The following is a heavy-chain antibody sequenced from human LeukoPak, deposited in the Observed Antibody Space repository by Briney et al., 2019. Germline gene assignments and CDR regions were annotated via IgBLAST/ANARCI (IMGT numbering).Heavy chain of an antibody. J-gene: IGHJ4*02. CDR2: MNPNSGNT. D-gene: IGHD3-22*01. CDR3: AREPTDYDSSGKYDY. V-gene: IGHV1-8*01. Sequence: GASVKVSCKASGYTFTSYDINWVRQATGQGLERMGWMNPNSGNTGYAQKFQGRVTMTRNTSISTAYMELSSLRSEDTAVYYCAREPTDYDSSGKYDYWGQGTLVTVSS. CDR1: GYTFTSYD.